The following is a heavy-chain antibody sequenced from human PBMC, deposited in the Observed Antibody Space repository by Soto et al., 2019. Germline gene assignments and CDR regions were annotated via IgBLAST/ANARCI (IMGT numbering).Heavy chain of an antibody. CDR3: ARQIYDSDTGPNFQYYFDS. V-gene: IGHV5-51*01. Sequence: GESLKISCTGSGYSFTGYWIGWVRQMPGKGLEWMGITYPGDSDTRYSPSFQGRVTISADKSINTAYLQWSSLKASDTAMYYCARQIYDSDTGPNFQYYFDSWGQGTPVTVSS. J-gene: IGHJ4*02. CDR2: TYPGDSDT. D-gene: IGHD3-22*01. CDR1: GYSFTGYW.